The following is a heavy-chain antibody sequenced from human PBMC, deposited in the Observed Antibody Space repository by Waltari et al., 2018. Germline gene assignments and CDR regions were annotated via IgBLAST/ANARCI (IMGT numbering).Heavy chain of an antibody. Sequence: EVQLVQSGAEVKKPGATVKISCKASGYTFTDYYMHWGQQAPGKGLEWMGRVDPEDGETIHAEKCQGRVTITADTSTDTAYMELSSLRSEDTAVYYCATGPPFAEYFQHWGQGTLVTVSS. CDR1: GYTFTDYY. CDR3: ATGPPFAEYFQH. CDR2: VDPEDGET. J-gene: IGHJ1*01. V-gene: IGHV1-69-2*01.